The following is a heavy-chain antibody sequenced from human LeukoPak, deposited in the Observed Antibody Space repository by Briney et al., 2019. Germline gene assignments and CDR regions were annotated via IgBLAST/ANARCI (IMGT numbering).Heavy chain of an antibody. CDR2: IYYSGST. D-gene: IGHD2-15*01. CDR1: GGSISSYY. Sequence: TSETLSLTCTVSGGSISSYYWSWIRQPPGKGLEWIGYIYYSGSTNYNPSLKSRVTISVDTSKNQFSLKLSSVTAADTAVYYCARVVVAAAYYYGMDVWGQGTTVTVSS. V-gene: IGHV4-59*12. CDR3: ARVVVAAAYYYGMDV. J-gene: IGHJ6*02.